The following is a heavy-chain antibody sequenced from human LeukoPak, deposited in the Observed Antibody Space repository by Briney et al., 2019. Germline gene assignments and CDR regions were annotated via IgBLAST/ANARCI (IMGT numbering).Heavy chain of an antibody. CDR3: ARVSDYYASFDY. CDR1: GGSISSSYYY. CDR2: IYSSWNT. Sequence: SETLSLTCTVSGGSISSSYYYWGWIRQPPGKGLEWIGSIYSSWNTYYNPSLNSRVTISVDTSKSQFSLRLKSVTAADTAVYYCARVSDYYASFDYWGQGTLVTVSS. V-gene: IGHV4-39*07. J-gene: IGHJ4*02. D-gene: IGHD4-17*01.